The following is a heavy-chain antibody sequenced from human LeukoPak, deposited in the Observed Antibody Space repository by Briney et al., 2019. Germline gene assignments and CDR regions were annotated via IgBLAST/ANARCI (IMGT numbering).Heavy chain of an antibody. D-gene: IGHD6-13*01. CDR1: GFTFSSYA. Sequence: GRSLRLSCAASGFTFSSYAMHWVRQAPGKGLEWAAVISYDGSNKYYADSVKGRFTISRDNSKNTLYLQMNSLRAEDTAVYYCARDGVRIAAAGTYYWGQGTLVTVSS. CDR3: ARDGVRIAAAGTYY. CDR2: ISYDGSNK. J-gene: IGHJ4*02. V-gene: IGHV3-30*04.